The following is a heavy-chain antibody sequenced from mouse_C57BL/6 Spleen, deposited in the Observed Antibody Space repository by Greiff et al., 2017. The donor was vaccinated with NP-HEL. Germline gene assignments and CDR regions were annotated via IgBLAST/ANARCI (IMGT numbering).Heavy chain of an antibody. Sequence: EVQLQESGEGLVKPGGSLKLSCAASGFTFSSYAMSWVRQTPEKRLEWVAYISSGGDYIYYADTVKGRFTISRDNARNTLYLQMSSLKSEDTAMYYCTRVYGSSYYFDYWGQGTTLTVSS. D-gene: IGHD1-1*01. CDR3: TRVYGSSYYFDY. J-gene: IGHJ2*01. CDR1: GFTFSSYA. CDR2: ISSGGDYI. V-gene: IGHV5-9-1*02.